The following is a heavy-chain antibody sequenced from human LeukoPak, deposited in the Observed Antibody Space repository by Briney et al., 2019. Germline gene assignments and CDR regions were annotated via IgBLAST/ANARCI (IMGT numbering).Heavy chain of an antibody. V-gene: IGHV3-66*01. CDR3: ARSRPVNYGSGSYYNYYYYYYMDV. CDR2: IYSGGST. J-gene: IGHJ6*03. CDR1: GFTVSSNY. D-gene: IGHD3-10*01. Sequence: GGSLRFSCAASGFTVSSNYMSWVRQAPGKGLEWVSVIYSGGSTYYADSVKGRFTISRDNSKNTLYLQMNSLRAEDTAVYYCARSRPVNYGSGSYYNYYYYYYMDVWGKGTTVTISS.